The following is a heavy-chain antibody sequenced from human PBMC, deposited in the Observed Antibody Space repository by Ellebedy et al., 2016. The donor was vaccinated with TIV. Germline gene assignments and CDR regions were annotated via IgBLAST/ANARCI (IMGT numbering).Heavy chain of an antibody. CDR2: ISSSSSYI. CDR3: ARDWPNYGSGVSDY. Sequence: GESLKISYAASGFTFSSYSMNWVRQAPGKGLEWVSSISSSSSYIYYADSVKGRFTISRDNAKNSLYLQMNSLRAEDTAVYYCARDWPNYGSGVSDYWGQGTLVTVSS. D-gene: IGHD3-10*01. CDR1: GFTFSSYS. V-gene: IGHV3-21*01. J-gene: IGHJ4*02.